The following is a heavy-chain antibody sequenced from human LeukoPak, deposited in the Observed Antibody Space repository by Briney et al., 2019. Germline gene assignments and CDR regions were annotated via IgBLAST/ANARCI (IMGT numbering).Heavy chain of an antibody. CDR3: ARDPQGGGDCSQYRWCWFDP. Sequence: PSGTLSLTCAVSGGSISSSNWWSWVRQPPGKGLEWIGEIYHSGSTNYNPSLKSRVTISVDKSKNQFSLKLSSVTAADTAVYYCARDPQGGGDCSQYRWCWFDPWGQGTLVTVSS. D-gene: IGHD2-21*02. CDR2: IYHSGST. V-gene: IGHV4-4*02. J-gene: IGHJ5*02. CDR1: GGSISSSNW.